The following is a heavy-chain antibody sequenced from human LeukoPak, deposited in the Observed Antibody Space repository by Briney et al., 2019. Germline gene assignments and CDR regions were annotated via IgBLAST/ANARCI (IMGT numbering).Heavy chain of an antibody. J-gene: IGHJ4*02. D-gene: IGHD1-26*01. CDR2: ISTHNGNT. CDR1: GYTFTNYG. CDR3: ARDRVEWELFVAGSFDY. Sequence: ASVKVSCKASGYTFTNYGISWVRQAPGQGLEWMAWISTHNGNTNYAQKLQGRVTLTTDTSTNTAYMELRSLRSDDTAVYYCARDRVEWELFVAGSFDYWGQGTLVTVSS. V-gene: IGHV1-18*01.